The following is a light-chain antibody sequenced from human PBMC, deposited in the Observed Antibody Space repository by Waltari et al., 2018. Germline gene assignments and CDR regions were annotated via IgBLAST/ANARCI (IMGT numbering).Light chain of an antibody. V-gene: IGKV1-9*01. CDR3: QQFNSYPYT. CDR2: AAS. Sequence: DIQLTQSPSFLSASVRDRVPVTCRASQDIGSYLVWYQQMPGKAPKVLIHAASSLETGVPSRFSGSGSGTEFTLTISSLQPEDFATYYCQQFNSYPYTFGQGTKLEIK. CDR1: QDIGSY. J-gene: IGKJ2*01.